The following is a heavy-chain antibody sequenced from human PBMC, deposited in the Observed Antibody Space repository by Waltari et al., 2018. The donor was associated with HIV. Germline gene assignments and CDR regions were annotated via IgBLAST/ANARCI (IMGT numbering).Heavy chain of an antibody. D-gene: IGHD1-26*01. Sequence: EAQLEESGGALIQTGGSLRVSCVGPGFIFSTYSLNWVRQAPGKGLEWVAYIGSSGTTLYADSVKGRFTISRDNAKNSVFLQMNSLREDDTALYFCARDKLGDPAPVWGQGTTVTVSS. CDR2: IGSSGTTL. J-gene: IGHJ6*02. CDR3: ARDKLGDPAPV. CDR1: GFIFSTYS. V-gene: IGHV3-48*02.